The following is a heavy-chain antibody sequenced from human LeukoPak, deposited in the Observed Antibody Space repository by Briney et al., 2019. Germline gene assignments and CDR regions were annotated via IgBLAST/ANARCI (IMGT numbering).Heavy chain of an antibody. D-gene: IGHD5-18*01. Sequence: SETLSLTCAVYGGSFSGYYWSWIRQPPGKGLEWIGEINHSGSTNYNPSLKSRVTISVDTSKNQFSLKLSSVTAADTAVYYCARARGGYSSGWFDPRGQGTLVTVSS. V-gene: IGHV4-34*01. CDR1: GGSFSGYY. J-gene: IGHJ5*02. CDR3: ARARGGYSSGWFDP. CDR2: INHSGST.